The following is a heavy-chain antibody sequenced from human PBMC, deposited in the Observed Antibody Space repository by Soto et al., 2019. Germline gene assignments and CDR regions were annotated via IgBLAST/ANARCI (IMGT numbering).Heavy chain of an antibody. D-gene: IGHD1-7*01. J-gene: IGHJ4*02. V-gene: IGHV4-4*02. CDR3: ARRDPRTSVDY. Sequence: QVQLQESGPGLVKPSGTLSLTCAVSGGSFTSNNWWTWVRQPPGQGLEWIGEIYRTGSTNYNPSLKSPITISLDKSENHFSLRVTSLTAADTAGYYCARRDPRTSVDYWGQGTLVTVSS. CDR1: GGSFTSNNW. CDR2: IYRTGST.